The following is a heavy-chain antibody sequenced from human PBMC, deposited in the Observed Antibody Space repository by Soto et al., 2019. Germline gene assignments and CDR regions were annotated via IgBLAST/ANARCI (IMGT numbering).Heavy chain of an antibody. D-gene: IGHD1-26*01. CDR2: VRSDGDTT. CDR1: GFTFSRYG. V-gene: IGHV3-23*01. CDR3: AKGKGVGATPDGANC. J-gene: IGHJ4*02. Sequence: EVQVLESGGGLVQPGGSLGLSCAASGFTFSRYGLNWVRQVPGKGREWVSGVRSDGDTTYNADSVKGRFTVSRDNFKNTVDLQMNSLRVEDTAVYYCAKGKGVGATPDGANCWGQGTLVTVSS.